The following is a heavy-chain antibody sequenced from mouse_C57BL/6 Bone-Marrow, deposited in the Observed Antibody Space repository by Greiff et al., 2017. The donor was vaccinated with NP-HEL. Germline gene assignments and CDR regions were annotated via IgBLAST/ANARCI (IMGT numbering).Heavy chain of an antibody. Sequence: VQLQQSGPVLVKPGASVKMSCKASGYTFTDYNMNWVKQSHGKSLEWIGVINPYNGGTSYNQKFKGKATLTVDKSSSTAYMELNSLTSEDSAVYYCARSSDVNSYAMDYWGQGTSVTVAS. CDR2: INPYNGGT. CDR3: ARSSDVNSYAMDY. CDR1: GYTFTDYN. V-gene: IGHV1-19*01. J-gene: IGHJ4*01. D-gene: IGHD2-1*01.